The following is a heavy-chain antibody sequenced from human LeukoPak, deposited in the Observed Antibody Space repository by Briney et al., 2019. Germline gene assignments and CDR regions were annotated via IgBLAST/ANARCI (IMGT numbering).Heavy chain of an antibody. J-gene: IGHJ6*03. CDR1: GFTFSSYW. CDR3: AREGLMVRERRYYYMDV. V-gene: IGHV3-7*01. CDR2: IKQDGSEK. Sequence: GGSLRLSCAASGFTFSSYWMSWVRQAPGKGLEWVANIKQDGSEKYYVDSVKGRFTISRDNAKNSLYLQMNSLRAEDTAVYYCAREGLMVRERRYYYMDVWGKGTTVTISS. D-gene: IGHD3-10*01.